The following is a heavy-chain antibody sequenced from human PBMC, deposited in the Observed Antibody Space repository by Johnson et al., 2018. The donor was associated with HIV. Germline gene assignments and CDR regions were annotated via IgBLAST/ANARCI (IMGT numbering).Heavy chain of an antibody. D-gene: IGHD6-13*01. J-gene: IGHJ3*02. V-gene: IGHV3-30-3*01. CDR3: TTDPIAAAGPDAFDI. CDR2: ISYDGSNK. Sequence: QMLLVESGGGVVQPGRSLRLSCAASGFTFSSYAMHWVRQAPGKGLEWVAVISYDGSNKYYADSVKGRFTISRDNSKNTLYLQMNSLKTEDTAVYYCTTDPIAAAGPDAFDIWGQGTVVTVSS. CDR1: GFTFSSYA.